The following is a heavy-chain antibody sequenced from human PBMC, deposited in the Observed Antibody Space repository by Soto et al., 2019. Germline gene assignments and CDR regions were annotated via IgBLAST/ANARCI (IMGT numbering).Heavy chain of an antibody. CDR1: GGSISSYY. J-gene: IGHJ4*02. D-gene: IGHD3-10*01. V-gene: IGHV4-59*08. CDR2: IYYSGST. Sequence: PSETLSLTCTVSGGSISSYYWSWIRQPPGKGLEWIGYIYYSGSTNYNPSLKSRVTISVDTSKNQFSLKLSSVTAADTAVYYCARLRYYYGSQGFDYWGQGTLVTVSS. CDR3: ARLRYYYGSQGFDY.